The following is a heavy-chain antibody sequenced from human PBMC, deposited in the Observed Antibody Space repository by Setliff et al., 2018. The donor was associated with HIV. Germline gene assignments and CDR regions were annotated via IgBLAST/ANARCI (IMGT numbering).Heavy chain of an antibody. Sequence: GESLKISCKGSAYTFTSYWIGWVRQMPGKGLEWMGIIYPIDSDTKYSPSFWGRVTISVDKSLNTAYLHWNSLKPADTAMYFCGRSGKSGELYAYWGQGTLVTVSS. D-gene: IGHD2-8*01. CDR3: GRSGKSGELYAY. CDR2: IYPIDSDT. CDR1: AYTFTSYW. J-gene: IGHJ4*02. V-gene: IGHV5-51*01.